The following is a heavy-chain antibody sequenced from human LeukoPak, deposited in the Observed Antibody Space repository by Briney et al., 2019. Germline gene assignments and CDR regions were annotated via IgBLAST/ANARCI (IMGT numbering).Heavy chain of an antibody. CDR1: GGSNSSSSYY. V-gene: IGHV4-39*01. CDR3: ARRYCSGGSCYYFDY. J-gene: IGHJ4*02. Sequence: PSETLSLTCTVSGGSNSSSSYYWGWIRQPPGKGLEWIGSIYYSGSTYYNPSLKSRVTISVDTSKNQFSLKLSSVTAADTAVYYCARRYCSGGSCYYFDYWGQGTPVTVSS. D-gene: IGHD2-15*01. CDR2: IYYSGST.